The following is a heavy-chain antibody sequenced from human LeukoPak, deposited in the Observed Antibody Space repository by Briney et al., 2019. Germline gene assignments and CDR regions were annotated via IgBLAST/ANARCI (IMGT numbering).Heavy chain of an antibody. D-gene: IGHD1-14*01. V-gene: IGHV4-4*02. CDR2: IHRSGSP. Sequence: SETLSLTCTVSPDSTTSNFWSWVRQPPGKGLEWIGEIHRSGSPNYNPSLQSRVTISIDRSRNQIALELSSVTAADTAVYYCAREILGGFNPGAYWGQGTLVTVSS. CDR1: PDSTTSNF. CDR3: AREILGGFNPGAY. J-gene: IGHJ4*02.